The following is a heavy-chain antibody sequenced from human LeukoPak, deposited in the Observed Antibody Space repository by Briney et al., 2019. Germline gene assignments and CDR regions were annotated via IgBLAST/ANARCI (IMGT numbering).Heavy chain of an antibody. J-gene: IGHJ4*02. V-gene: IGHV3-23*01. CDR2: ITGTGAGYST. D-gene: IGHD7-27*01. CDR3: AKDRGGTGNAYYFDS. CDR1: GFTFSTYA. Sequence: GGSLRLSCAASGFTFSTYAMSWVRQAPGKGLEWVSAITGTGAGYSTYYADSVKGRFTISRDNSKNTQYLQMNSLGAEDKAVYYCAKDRGGTGNAYYFDSWGQGTLVTVSS.